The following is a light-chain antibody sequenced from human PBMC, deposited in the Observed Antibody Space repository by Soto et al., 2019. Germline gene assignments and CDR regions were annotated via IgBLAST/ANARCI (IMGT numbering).Light chain of an antibody. CDR1: SSDIGGYNY. V-gene: IGLV2-14*01. CDR3: SSYTISNTLV. Sequence: HSDLTQPASVSGFPGQSSSISCTGTSSDIGGYNYVSWYQQYPGKAPKLMIYDVSNRPSGVSNRFSGSKSGNTASLTISGLQAEDEADYYCSSYTISNTLVFGCGTKVTVL. CDR2: DVS. J-gene: IGLJ1*01.